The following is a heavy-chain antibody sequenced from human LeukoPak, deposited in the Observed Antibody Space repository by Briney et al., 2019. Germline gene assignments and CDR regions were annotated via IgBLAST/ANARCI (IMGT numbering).Heavy chain of an antibody. CDR3: ARSKGGSYSPNFDY. J-gene: IGHJ4*02. CDR2: IYYSGST. CDR1: GGSISSSSYY. V-gene: IGHV4-39*01. Sequence: PSQTLSLTCTVSGGSISSSSYYWGWIRQPPGKGLEWIGSIYYSGSTYYNPSLKSRVTISVDTSKNQFSLKLSSVTAADTAVYYCARSKGGSYSPNFDYWGQGTLVTVSS. D-gene: IGHD1-26*01.